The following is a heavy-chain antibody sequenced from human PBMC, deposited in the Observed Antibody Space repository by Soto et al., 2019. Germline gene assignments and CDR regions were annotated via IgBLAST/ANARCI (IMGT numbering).Heavy chain of an antibody. J-gene: IGHJ4*02. CDR1: GGSTSRRLYQ. Sequence: SESLSLTCTVSGGSTSRRLYQWVWFRQPPGKGLEWIGNVYYNGNTYYNASLKSRLTISVDTSNNQFSLKVKSVTAADTAVYFCARLSGSYNDRYFDNWGQGTLVT. CDR3: ARLSGSYNDRYFDN. CDR2: VYYNGNT. V-gene: IGHV4-39*01. D-gene: IGHD1-26*01.